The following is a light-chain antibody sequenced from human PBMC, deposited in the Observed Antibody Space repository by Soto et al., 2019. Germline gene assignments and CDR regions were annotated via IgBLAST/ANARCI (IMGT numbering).Light chain of an antibody. J-gene: IGKJ2*01. CDR2: DAS. V-gene: IGKV3-11*01. CDR3: HQYNSWPPGT. CDR1: QRVRSY. Sequence: EIVLTQSPATLSLSPGDTATLSCRASQRVRSYLSWYQQKPGQAPRLLIYDASYRATGIPARISGSGSGTDFTLTVSRLEPEDFALYYCHQYNSWPPGTFGQGTKVDIK.